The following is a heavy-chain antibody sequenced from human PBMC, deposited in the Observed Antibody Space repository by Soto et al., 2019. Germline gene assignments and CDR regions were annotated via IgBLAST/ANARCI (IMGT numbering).Heavy chain of an antibody. CDR2: INNDGSHT. CDR1: GFTFSSYW. Sequence: GGSLRLSCAASGFTFSSYWMHWVRRSPGKGLLWVSHINNDGSHTTYADSVKGRFTISRDNAKNTLYLQMNSLRAGDTAVYYCARDHYYYYNMDVWGQGTTVTVSS. V-gene: IGHV3-74*01. J-gene: IGHJ6*02. CDR3: ARDHYYYYNMDV.